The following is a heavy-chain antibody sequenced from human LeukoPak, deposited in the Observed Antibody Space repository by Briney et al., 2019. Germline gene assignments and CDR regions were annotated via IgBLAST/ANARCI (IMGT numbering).Heavy chain of an antibody. CDR3: ARGGGRQITRPRAGGWFAP. CDR2: VYHSGST. J-gene: IGHJ5*02. CDR1: GYSISSGYF. V-gene: IGHV4-38-2*02. Sequence: SETLSLTCTVSGYSISSGYFWGWIRQPPGKGLEWIGSVYHSGSTYYNPSLKSRVTISLDTSKNQFSLNLRSVTATDTAVYYWARGGGRQITRPRAGGWFAPWGQEPLVPVSS. D-gene: IGHD3-10*01.